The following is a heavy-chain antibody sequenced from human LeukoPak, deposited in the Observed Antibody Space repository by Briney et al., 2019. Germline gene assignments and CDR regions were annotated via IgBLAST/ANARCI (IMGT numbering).Heavy chain of an antibody. J-gene: IGHJ4*02. Sequence: PSETLSLTCTISGDSIRSYYWSWIRQPPGKGLEWIGYIYYSGSTNYNPSLKSRVTMSVDTSKNQFSLKLSSVAAADTAVYYCAREGGAVAGYDYWGQGTLVTVSS. D-gene: IGHD6-19*01. CDR3: AREGGAVAGYDY. CDR2: IYYSGST. CDR1: GDSIRSYY. V-gene: IGHV4-59*12.